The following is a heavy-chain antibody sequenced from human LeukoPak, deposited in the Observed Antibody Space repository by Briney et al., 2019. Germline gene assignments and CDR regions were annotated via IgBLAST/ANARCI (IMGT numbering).Heavy chain of an antibody. Sequence: GGSLRLSCAASGFTFSSYSMNWVRQAPGKGLEWVSSISSSSSYIYYADSVKGRFTISRDNAKNSLYLQMNSLRAEDTAVYYCARDHGDSGYDFDYWGQVTLVTVSS. J-gene: IGHJ4*02. CDR1: GFTFSSYS. CDR3: ARDHGDSGYDFDY. D-gene: IGHD5-12*01. V-gene: IGHV3-21*01. CDR2: ISSSSSYI.